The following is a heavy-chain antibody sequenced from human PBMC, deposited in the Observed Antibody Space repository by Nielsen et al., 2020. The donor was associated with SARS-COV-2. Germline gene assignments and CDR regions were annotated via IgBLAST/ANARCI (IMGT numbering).Heavy chain of an antibody. CDR1: GYTFTVYY. CDR2: INPNSGDT. Sequence: ASVKVSCKASGYTFTVYYMHWVRQAPGQGLEWMGRINPNSGDTNYAQKFQGRVTMTRDTSISTAYMELSRLRSDDTAVYYCASGNIAVAGTDHYYGMDVWGQGTTVTVSS. D-gene: IGHD6-19*01. J-gene: IGHJ6*02. CDR3: ASGNIAVAGTDHYYGMDV. V-gene: IGHV1-2*06.